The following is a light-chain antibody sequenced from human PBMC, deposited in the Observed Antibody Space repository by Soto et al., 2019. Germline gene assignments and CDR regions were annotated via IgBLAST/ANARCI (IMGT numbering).Light chain of an antibody. CDR2: TTS. CDR1: QTISTY. J-gene: IGKJ4*01. V-gene: IGKV1-39*01. Sequence: DIQMTQSPSSLSASVGDRVTITCRASQTISTYLNWYQQKPGKAPKLLIFTTSTLQSGVPSRFSGSGSGTDFTLTISNLQPEDSATYYCQQSYSTPLTFGGGTKVEIK. CDR3: QQSYSTPLT.